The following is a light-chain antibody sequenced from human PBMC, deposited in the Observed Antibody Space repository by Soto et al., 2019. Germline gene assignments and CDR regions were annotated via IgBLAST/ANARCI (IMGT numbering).Light chain of an antibody. Sequence: TGAPSGQSMSPRETASVYGRASKSITSEYLAWYQQKPGQTPRLLIHGASSRATGIQDRFSGSGSGTDFPLTISRVQTEALAVSFRPASGRPFAEGTKVDI. V-gene: IGKV3-20*01. J-gene: IGKJ1*01. CDR2: GAS. CDR1: KSITSEY. CDR3: PASGRP.